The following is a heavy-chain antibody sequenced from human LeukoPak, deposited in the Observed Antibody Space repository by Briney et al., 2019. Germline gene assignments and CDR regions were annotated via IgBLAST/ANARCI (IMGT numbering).Heavy chain of an antibody. D-gene: IGHD2-2*01. CDR3: ARQKCTSTSCLTKNAFDI. Sequence: SETLSLTCTGSGSISSYYWSWIRQPPGKGLEWIGYIYTSGSTNYNPTLKNRVTISVDTSKNQFSLDLSSVTAADTAVYYCARQKCTSTSCLTKNAFDIWGQGTMVTVSS. V-gene: IGHV4-4*09. CDR1: GSISSYY. CDR2: IYTSGST. J-gene: IGHJ3*02.